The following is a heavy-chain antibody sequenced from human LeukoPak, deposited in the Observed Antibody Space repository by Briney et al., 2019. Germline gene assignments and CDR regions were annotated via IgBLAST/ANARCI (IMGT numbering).Heavy chain of an antibody. Sequence: PSETQSLTCTFSGGFISRYCWSWIRQPAGKGLEWIWRLYTSGSNNYNPSLKSRVTMSVDTSKNQFSLKLSSVTAADTAVYYCARDLPTTVTTGWFDPWGQGTLVTVSS. V-gene: IGHV4-4*07. J-gene: IGHJ5*02. CDR2: LYTSGSN. CDR3: ARDLPTTVTTGWFDP. CDR1: GGFISRYC. D-gene: IGHD4-11*01.